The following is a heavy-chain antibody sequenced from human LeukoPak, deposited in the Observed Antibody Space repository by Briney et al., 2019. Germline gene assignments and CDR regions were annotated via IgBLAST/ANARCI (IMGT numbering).Heavy chain of an antibody. D-gene: IGHD3-22*01. J-gene: IGHJ4*02. CDR3: ARDVHYYDSSGYYLSFGY. CDR1: GYTFTSYG. Sequence: ASVKVSCKASGYTFTSYGISWVRQAPGQGLEWMGWISVDNGNTNYAQKLQGRVTMTTDTSTSTAYMELRSLRSDDTAVYYCARDVHYYDSSGYYLSFGYWGQGTLVTVSS. V-gene: IGHV1-18*01. CDR2: ISVDNGNT.